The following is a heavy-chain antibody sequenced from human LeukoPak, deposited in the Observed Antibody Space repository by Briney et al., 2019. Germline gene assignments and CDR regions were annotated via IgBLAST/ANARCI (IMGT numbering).Heavy chain of an antibody. V-gene: IGHV4-39*07. CDR2: IYYSGST. D-gene: IGHD3-22*01. CDR3: ARVGYDSSGYYYEGLIDY. J-gene: IGHJ4*02. Sequence: SETLSLTCTVSGGSISSSSYYWGWIRQPPGKGLEWIGSIYYSGSTNYNPSLKSRVTISVDTSKNQFSLKLSSVTAADTAVYYCARVGYDSSGYYYEGLIDYWGQGTLVTVSS. CDR1: GGSISSSSYY.